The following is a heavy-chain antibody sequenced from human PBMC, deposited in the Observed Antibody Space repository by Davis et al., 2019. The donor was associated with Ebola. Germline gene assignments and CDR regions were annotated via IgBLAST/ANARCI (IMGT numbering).Heavy chain of an antibody. J-gene: IGHJ6*02. CDR2: ISGSGGST. Sequence: GESLKISCAASGFTFSSYAMSWVRQAPGKGLEWVSAISGSGGSTYYADSVKGRFTISRDNSKNTLYLQMNSLRAEDTAVCYCARDFGYYDSSGYYYWYYGMDVWGQGTTVTVSS. CDR3: ARDFGYYDSSGYYYWYYGMDV. CDR1: GFTFSSYA. V-gene: IGHV3-23*01. D-gene: IGHD3-22*01.